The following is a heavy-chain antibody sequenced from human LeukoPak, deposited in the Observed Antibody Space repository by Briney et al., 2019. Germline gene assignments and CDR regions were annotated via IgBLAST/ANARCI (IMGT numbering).Heavy chain of an antibody. V-gene: IGHV4-34*01. CDR3: ARVAAAWYSHYYYYYMDV. CDR2: INHSGST. Sequence: TPSETLSLTCAVYGGSFSGYYWSWIRQPPGKGLEWIGEINHSGSTNYNPSLKSRVTISVDTSKNQFSLKLSSVTAADTAVYYCARVAAAWYSHYYYYYMDVWGKGTTVTVSS. J-gene: IGHJ6*03. CDR1: GGSFSGYY. D-gene: IGHD6-13*01.